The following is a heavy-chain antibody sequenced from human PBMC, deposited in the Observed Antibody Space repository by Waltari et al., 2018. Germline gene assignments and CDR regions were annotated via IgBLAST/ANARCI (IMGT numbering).Heavy chain of an antibody. V-gene: IGHV4-4*02. Sequence: QLQLQESGPGLVKPSGTLSLTCTVSGDSMTSTDCWSWVRQPPRKGLEWVGQVRGDGKTNYNPSFAGRVAVSLDTSINQFSLRGTSATAADTAVYYCARDRGRGLYLDSWGQGTLVTVSP. CDR1: GDSMTSTDC. CDR3: ARDRGRGLYLDS. CDR2: VRGDGKT. J-gene: IGHJ4*02. D-gene: IGHD2-15*01.